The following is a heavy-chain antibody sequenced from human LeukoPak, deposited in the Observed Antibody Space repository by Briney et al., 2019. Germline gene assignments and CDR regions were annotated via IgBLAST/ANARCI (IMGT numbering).Heavy chain of an antibody. V-gene: IGHV4-4*07. CDR1: SGSISSYC. J-gene: IGHJ4*02. D-gene: IGHD4-17*01. CDR3: AREDYGDSRYYFDY. CDR2: IYTSEST. Sequence: PSETLSLTCTVASGSISSYCWGWIRQPAGKGLEWIGRIYTSESTNYNPSLESILTMSVHTPKNQFSLKLSSVTAADTAVYYCAREDYGDSRYYFDYGGQGTLVTVSS.